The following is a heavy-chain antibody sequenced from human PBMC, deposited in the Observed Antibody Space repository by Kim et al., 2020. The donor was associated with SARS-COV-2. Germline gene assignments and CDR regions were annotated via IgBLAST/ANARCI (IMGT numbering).Heavy chain of an antibody. CDR3: AKDLDYYGSGSYWTPYYLDY. J-gene: IGHJ4*02. D-gene: IGHD3-10*01. CDR1: GLTFRSYA. Sequence: GGSLRLSCAAPGLTFRSYAMSWVRQAPGKGLEWVSAISGSGGSTYYADSVKGRFTISRDNSKNTLYLQMNSLRAEDTAVYYCAKDLDYYGSGSYWTPYYLDYWGQGALVTVSS. CDR2: ISGSGGST. V-gene: IGHV3-23*01.